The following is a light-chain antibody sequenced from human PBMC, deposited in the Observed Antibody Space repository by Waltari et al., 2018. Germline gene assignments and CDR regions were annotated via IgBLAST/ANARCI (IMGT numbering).Light chain of an antibody. V-gene: IGLV2-8*01. CDR2: EVT. J-gene: IGLJ1*01. Sequence: QSALTQPPSASGSPGQSVTISCTGTSNDVGGYNCVSWYQQHPGKVPKLTIYEVTKRPSGVPDRFSGSKSGNTASLTISWLQAEDEADYYCSSYAGADYHYVFGTGTKVTVL. CDR1: SNDVGGYNC. CDR3: SSYAGADYHYV.